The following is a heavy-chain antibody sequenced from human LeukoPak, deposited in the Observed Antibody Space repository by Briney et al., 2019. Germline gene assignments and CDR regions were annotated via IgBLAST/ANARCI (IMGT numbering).Heavy chain of an antibody. J-gene: IGHJ4*02. Sequence: ASVKVSCKASGYTFTSYGISWVRQAPGQGLGWMGWISAYNGNTNCAQKLQGRVTMTTDTSTSTAYMELRSLRSDDTAVYYCARDVVEYYDSSGYYYLDYWGQGTLVTVSS. D-gene: IGHD3-22*01. CDR2: ISAYNGNT. CDR1: GYTFTSYG. CDR3: ARDVVEYYDSSGYYYLDY. V-gene: IGHV1-18*01.